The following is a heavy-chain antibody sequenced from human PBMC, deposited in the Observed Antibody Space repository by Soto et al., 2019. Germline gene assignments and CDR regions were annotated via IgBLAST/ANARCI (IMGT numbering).Heavy chain of an antibody. V-gene: IGHV3-23*01. D-gene: IGHD3-9*01. CDR1: GFTFSSYA. J-gene: IGHJ5*02. CDR2: ISGSGGST. CDR3: AKKGTKRYFDWLKPNWFDP. Sequence: PGGSLRLSCAASGFTFSSYAMSWVRQAPGKGLEWVSAISGSGGSTYYADSVKGRFTISRDNSKNTLYLQMNSLRAEDTAVYYCAKKGTKRYFDWLKPNWFDPWGQGTLVTVSS.